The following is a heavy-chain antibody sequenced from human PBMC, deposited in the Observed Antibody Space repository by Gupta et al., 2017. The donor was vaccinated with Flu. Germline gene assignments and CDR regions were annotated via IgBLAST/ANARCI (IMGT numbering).Heavy chain of an antibody. CDR2: ISYGGSSK. D-gene: IGHD5-12*01. J-gene: IGHJ6*02. V-gene: IGHV3-33*01. CDR3: LWSGYDPYYYYGMDV. CDR1: GCTVRSCG. Sequence: QGQLVQSGGGVVQPGMSLRLSCAASGCTVRSCGMRWARQAPGKGLEWVAVISYGGSSKCNADSVKGRFTISRDNSKNTLYLQMNSLRAEDTAVYYCLWSGYDPYYYYGMDVWGQGTTVTVSS.